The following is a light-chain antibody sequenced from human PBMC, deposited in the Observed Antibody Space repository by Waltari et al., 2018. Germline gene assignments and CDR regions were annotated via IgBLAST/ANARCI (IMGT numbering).Light chain of an antibody. J-gene: IGKJ2*03. CDR1: QGIGNN. CDR2: KAS. CDR3: QHGYGTPYS. V-gene: IGKV1-NL1*01. Sequence: DIQMPQSPSSLSASVGDRVTITCQASQGIGNNLAWYQQKPGKVPKLLIYKASTLQSGVPSRFSGSGSGADFTLTISSLQPEDSATYYCQHGYGTPYSFGQGTKVEIK.